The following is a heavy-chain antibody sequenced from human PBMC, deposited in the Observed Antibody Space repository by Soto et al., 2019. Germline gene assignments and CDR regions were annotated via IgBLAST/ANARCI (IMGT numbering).Heavy chain of an antibody. D-gene: IGHD3-22*01. V-gene: IGHV1-69*01. J-gene: IGHJ4*02. CDR2: IIPIFGTA. CDR1: GGTFSRHA. CDR3: ARGWGYDSNDYYYAY. Sequence: QVQLVQSGAEVRKPESSVKVSCKASGGTFSRHAISWVRQAPGQGLEWMGGIIPIFGTANHAQKFQGRVKIIADESTSTVYMEVSILRSEDTDMYYCARGWGYDSNDYYYAYWGQGTLVIVSS.